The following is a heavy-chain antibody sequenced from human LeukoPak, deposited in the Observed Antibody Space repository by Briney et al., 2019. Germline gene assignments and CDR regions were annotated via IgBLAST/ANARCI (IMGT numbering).Heavy chain of an antibody. CDR1: GGSITSTSYY. CDR2: MYYGGST. CDR3: ASTHYDILTPSYYVDF. J-gene: IGHJ4*02. D-gene: IGHD3-9*01. V-gene: IGHV4-39*01. Sequence: SETLSLTCTVSGGSITSTSYYWGWIRQPPGKGLEWIGSMYYGGSTYSNPSLKSRVTISVDTSKNQFSLNLSSVTASDTAVFYCASTHYDILTPSYYVDFWGQGTLVTVSS.